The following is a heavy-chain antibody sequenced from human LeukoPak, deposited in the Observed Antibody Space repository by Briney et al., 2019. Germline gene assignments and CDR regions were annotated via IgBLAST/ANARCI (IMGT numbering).Heavy chain of an antibody. CDR2: IVVCSGNT. V-gene: IGHV1-58*02. J-gene: IGHJ4*02. D-gene: IGHD3-22*01. CDR3: AADLNYYDSSGSGDY. CDR1: GFTFTSSA. Sequence: TSVKVSCKASGFTFTSSAMQWVQQARGQRLEWIGWIVVCSGNTNYAQKFQERVTITRDMSTSTAYMELTSLRSEDTAVYYCAADLNYYDSSGSGDYWGQGTLVTVSS.